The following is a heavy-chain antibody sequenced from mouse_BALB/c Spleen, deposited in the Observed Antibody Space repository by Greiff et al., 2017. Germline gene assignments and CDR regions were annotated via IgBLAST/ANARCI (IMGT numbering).Heavy chain of an antibody. D-gene: IGHD1-1*01. CDR1: GYTFTSYW. J-gene: IGHJ3*01. Sequence: LQQPGSELVRPGASVKLSCKASGYTFTSYWMHWVKQRPGQGLEWIGNIYPGSGSTNYDEKFKSKATLTVDTSSSTAYMQLSSLTSEDSAVYYCTRAYGSSSFAYWGQGTLVTVSA. CDR2: IYPGSGST. CDR3: TRAYGSSSFAY. V-gene: IGHV1S22*01.